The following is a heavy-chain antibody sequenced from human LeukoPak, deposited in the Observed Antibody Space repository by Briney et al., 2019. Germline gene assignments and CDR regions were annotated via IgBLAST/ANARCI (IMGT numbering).Heavy chain of an antibody. CDR3: ARAALGGDCNWFDP. CDR2: IYYSGST. J-gene: IGHJ5*02. CDR1: GGSISSSSYY. D-gene: IGHD2-21*02. V-gene: IGHV4-39*07. Sequence: SETLSLTCTVSGGSISSSSYYWGWIRQPPGKGLEWIGSIYYSGSTNYNPSLKSRVTISVDTSKNQFSLKLSSVTAADTAVYYCARAALGGDCNWFDPWGQGTLVTVSS.